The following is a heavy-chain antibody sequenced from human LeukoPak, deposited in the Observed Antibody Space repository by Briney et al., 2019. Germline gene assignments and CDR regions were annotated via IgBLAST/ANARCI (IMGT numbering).Heavy chain of an antibody. J-gene: IGHJ5*02. CDR2: INHSGST. CDR3: ARGNIESNWFDP. Sequence: SETLSLTCAVYGGSFSGYYWSWIRQPPGKGLEWIGEINHSGSTNYNPSLKSRVTISVDTSKNQFSLKLSSVTAADTAVYYCARGNIESNWFDPWGQGTLVTVSS. V-gene: IGHV4-34*01. CDR1: GGSFSGYY.